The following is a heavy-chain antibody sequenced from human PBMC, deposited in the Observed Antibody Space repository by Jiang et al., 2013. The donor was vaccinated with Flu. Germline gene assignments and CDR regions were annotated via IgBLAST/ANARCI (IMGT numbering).Heavy chain of an antibody. D-gene: IGHD2-2*01. CDR1: GGSISSHY. V-gene: IGHV4-59*11. CDR2: IYYTGTT. CDR3: ARSIVPRTYYYFDS. J-gene: IGHJ4*02. Sequence: GSGLVKPSETLSLTCTVSGGSISSHYWIWIRQPPGKGLEWIGHIYYTGTTNYNPSLKSRVTISVDTSKNQFSLKPTSVTAADTAMYYCARSIVPRTYYYFDSWGQGTLVTVSS.